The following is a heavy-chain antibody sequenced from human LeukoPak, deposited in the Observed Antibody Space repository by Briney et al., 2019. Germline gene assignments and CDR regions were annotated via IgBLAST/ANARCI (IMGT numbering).Heavy chain of an antibody. D-gene: IGHD4/OR15-4a*01. J-gene: IGHJ4*02. CDR1: GGSFSGHY. CDR3: ARRPGEYGGNDFDY. CDR2: TNHSGST. Sequence: SETLSLTCAVYGGSFSGHYWSWIRQPPGKGLEWIGETNHSGSTNYNPSLKSRVTISVDTSKNQFSLKLSSVTAADTAVYYCARRPGEYGGNDFDYWGQGTLVTVSS. V-gene: IGHV4-34*01.